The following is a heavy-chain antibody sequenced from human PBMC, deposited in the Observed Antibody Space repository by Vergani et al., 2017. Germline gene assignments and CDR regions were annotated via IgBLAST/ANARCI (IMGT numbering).Heavy chain of an antibody. CDR1: GGTFSSYA. Sequence: QVQLVQSGAEVKKPGSSVKVSCKASGGTFSSYAIRWVRQAPGQGLEWMGRIIPIFGTANYARKFQGRVTFTADKSTSTAYMELSSLRSEDTAVYYCAISGYSSSWYHYWGQGTLVTVSS. CDR3: AISGYSSSWYHY. D-gene: IGHD6-13*01. J-gene: IGHJ4*02. CDR2: IIPIFGTA. V-gene: IGHV1-69*14.